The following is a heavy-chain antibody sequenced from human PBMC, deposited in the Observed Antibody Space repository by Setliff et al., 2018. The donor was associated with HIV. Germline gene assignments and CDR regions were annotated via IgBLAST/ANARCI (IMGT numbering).Heavy chain of an antibody. D-gene: IGHD1-7*01. V-gene: IGHV3-23*03. J-gene: IGHJ6*02. CDR3: ARGRNRNYVVYGMDV. CDR2: IYAGGST. Sequence: GGSLRLSCAASGFTFTSYAMNWVRQAPGKGLEWVSVIYAGGSTYYADSVKGRFTISRDNSKNMLYLQMDSLRAEDTAVYYCARGRNRNYVVYGMDVWGQGTTVTVSS. CDR1: GFTFTSYA.